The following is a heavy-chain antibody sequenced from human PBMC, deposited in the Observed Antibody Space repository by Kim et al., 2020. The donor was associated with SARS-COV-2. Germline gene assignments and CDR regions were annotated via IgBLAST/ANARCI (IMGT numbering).Heavy chain of an antibody. D-gene: IGHD3-10*01. CDR3: ARVIWFGELLGGMDV. V-gene: IGHV5-51*01. CDR1: GYSFTSYW. J-gene: IGHJ6*02. CDR2: IYPGDSDT. Sequence: GESLKISCKGSGYSFTSYWIGWVRQMPGKGLEWMGIIYPGDSDTRYSPSFQGQVTISADKSISTAYLQWSSLKASDTAMYYCARVIWFGELLGGMDVWGQGTTVTVSS.